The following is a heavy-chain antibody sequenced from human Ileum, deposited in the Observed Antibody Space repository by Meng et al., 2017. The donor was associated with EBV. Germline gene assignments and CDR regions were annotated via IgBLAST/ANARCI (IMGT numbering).Heavy chain of an antibody. D-gene: IGHD1-26*01. CDR3: ASRELAPFDY. Sequence: QLELQESGTGLVKPSEILSRTCSVSGGSFSRRKYYWGWIRQPPGKALEWIASIYYSGTTYYNPSLQSRVSISVDKSKNQVSLNMTSMTAADTAVYYCASRELAPFDYWGQGTLVTVSS. CDR2: IYYSGTT. V-gene: IGHV4-39*07. J-gene: IGHJ4*02. CDR1: GGSFSRRKYY.